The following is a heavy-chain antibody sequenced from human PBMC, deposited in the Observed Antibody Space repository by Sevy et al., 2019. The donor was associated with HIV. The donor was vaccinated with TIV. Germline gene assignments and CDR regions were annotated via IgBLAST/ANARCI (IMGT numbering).Heavy chain of an antibody. Sequence: GGSLRLSCAASGFSFSSYAMSWVRQAPGKGLEWVSTVTGSGSSTYYADAVKGRFTISRDNSKNTLYLQMNTLRAEDTAIYVCAKHHTSGYYRFDYWGQGTLVTVSS. CDR2: VTGSGSST. CDR1: GFSFSSYA. CDR3: AKHHTSGYYRFDY. J-gene: IGHJ4*02. D-gene: IGHD3-22*01. V-gene: IGHV3-23*01.